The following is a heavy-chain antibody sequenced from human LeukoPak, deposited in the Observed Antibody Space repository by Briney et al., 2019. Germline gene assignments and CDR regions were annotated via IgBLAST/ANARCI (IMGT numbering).Heavy chain of an antibody. CDR2: SSSSSYI. Sequence: SSSSSYIYYADSVKGRFTISRDNAKNSLYLQMNSLRAEDTAVYYCARSLRLGELSLTDFDYWGQGTLVTVSS. D-gene: IGHD3-16*02. V-gene: IGHV3-21*01. CDR3: ARSLRLGELSLTDFDY. J-gene: IGHJ4*02.